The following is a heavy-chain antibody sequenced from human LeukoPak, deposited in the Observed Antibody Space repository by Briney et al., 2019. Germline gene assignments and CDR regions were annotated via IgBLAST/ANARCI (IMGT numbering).Heavy chain of an antibody. J-gene: IGHJ4*02. CDR1: GFTFSSYS. CDR2: ISSSSSYI. CDR3: AREVSGELLSYFDY. V-gene: IGHV3-21*01. Sequence: PGGSLRLSCAASGFTFSSYSMNWVRPAPGKGLEWVSSISSSSSYIYYADSVKGRFTISRDNAKNSLYLQMNSLRAEDTAVYYCAREVSGELLSYFDYWGQGTLVTVSS. D-gene: IGHD1-26*01.